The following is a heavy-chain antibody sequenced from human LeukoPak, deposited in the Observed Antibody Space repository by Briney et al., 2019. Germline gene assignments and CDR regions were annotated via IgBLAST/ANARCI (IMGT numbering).Heavy chain of an antibody. CDR3: ARRMRSRITMLRGVINLDY. V-gene: IGHV3-7*01. Sequence: PGGSLRLSCAASGFTFSSYWMSWVRQAPGKGLEWVANIKQDGSEKYYVDSVKGRFTISRDNAKNSLYLQMNSLRAEDTAVYYCARRMRSRITMLRGVINLDYWRQGTLVTVSA. CDR1: GFTFSSYW. D-gene: IGHD3-10*01. J-gene: IGHJ4*02. CDR2: IKQDGSEK.